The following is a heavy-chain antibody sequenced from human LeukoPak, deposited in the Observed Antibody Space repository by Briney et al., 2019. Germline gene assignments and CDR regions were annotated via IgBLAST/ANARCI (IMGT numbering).Heavy chain of an antibody. J-gene: IGHJ4*02. CDR1: GFTFSLYG. D-gene: IGHD3-10*01. CDR3: AKDGRGRTFFGDIEY. CDR2: ISNDGDSE. V-gene: IGHV3-30*18. Sequence: GGSLRLSCAASGFTFSLYGMHWVRQAPGKGLEWVALISNDGDSEYYIDYVKGRFTISRDNAKDTLYLQMNSLRGEDTAVYYCAKDGRGRTFFGDIEYWGQGTLVAVSS.